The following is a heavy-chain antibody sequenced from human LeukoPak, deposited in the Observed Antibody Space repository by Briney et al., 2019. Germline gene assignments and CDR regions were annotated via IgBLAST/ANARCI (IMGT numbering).Heavy chain of an antibody. CDR1: GGTFSSYA. CDR3: ARVAIAAAGTMDV. J-gene: IGHJ6*03. V-gene: IGHV1-69*05. CDR2: IIPIFGTA. Sequence: ASVKVSCKASGGTFSSYAISWVRQAPGQGLEWMGGIIPIFGTANYAQKFQGRVTITTDESTSTAYMELSSLRSEDTAVYHCARVAIAAAGTMDVWGKGTTVTVSS. D-gene: IGHD6-13*01.